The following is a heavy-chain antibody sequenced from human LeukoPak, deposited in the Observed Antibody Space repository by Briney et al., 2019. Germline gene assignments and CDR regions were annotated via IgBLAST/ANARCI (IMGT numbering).Heavy chain of an antibody. CDR3: ARGPTMKMDV. D-gene: IGHD3-22*01. Sequence: GSLRLSCAASGFTFSNYWMSWVRQAPGKGLEWVANIKQDRSEKYYVDSVKGRFTISRDNAKNSLYLQMNSLRAEDTAVYYCARGPTMKMDVWGKGTTVTVSS. J-gene: IGHJ6*04. V-gene: IGHV3-7*01. CDR2: IKQDRSEK. CDR1: GFTFSNYW.